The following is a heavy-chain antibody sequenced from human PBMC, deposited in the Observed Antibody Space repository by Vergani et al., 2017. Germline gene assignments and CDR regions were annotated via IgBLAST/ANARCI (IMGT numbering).Heavy chain of an antibody. CDR2: IYYSGST. J-gene: IGHJ3*02. CDR3: ARASITIFGVADDAFDI. V-gene: IGHV4-59*01. CDR1: GGSISSYY. D-gene: IGHD3-3*01. Sequence: QVQLQESGPGLVKPSETLSLTCTVSGGSISSYYWSWIRQPPGKGLEWIGYIYYSGSTNYNPSLKSRVTISVDTSKNQFSLKLSSVTAADTAVYYCARASITIFGVADDAFDIWGQGTMVTVSS.